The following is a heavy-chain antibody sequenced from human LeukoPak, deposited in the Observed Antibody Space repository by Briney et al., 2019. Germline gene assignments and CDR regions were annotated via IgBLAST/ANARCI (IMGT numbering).Heavy chain of an antibody. D-gene: IGHD6-19*01. J-gene: IGHJ4*02. CDR2: ISWNSGSI. V-gene: IGHV3-9*01. Sequence: GGSLRLSCAASGFTFDDYAMHWVRQAPGKGLEWVSGISWNSGSIGYADSVKGRFTISRDNAKNSLYLQMNSLRAEDTALYYCAKEVFSSGWYYRPLFDYWGQGTLVTVSS. CDR1: GFTFDDYA. CDR3: AKEVFSSGWYYRPLFDY.